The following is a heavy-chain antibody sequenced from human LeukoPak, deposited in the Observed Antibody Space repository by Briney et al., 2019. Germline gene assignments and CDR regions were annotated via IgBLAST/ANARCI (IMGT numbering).Heavy chain of an antibody. D-gene: IGHD3-10*01. CDR3: ARDAGRYGSVPQRN. CDR2: IIPILRTP. V-gene: IGHV1-69*11. Sequence: SVKVSCKASGGTFSSYAISWVRQAPGQGLEWMGRIIPILRTPNYAQNFQGRVTITTDETTSTAYMELSSLRSEDTAVYYCARDAGRYGSVPQRNWGQGTLVTVSS. J-gene: IGHJ4*02. CDR1: GGTFSSYA.